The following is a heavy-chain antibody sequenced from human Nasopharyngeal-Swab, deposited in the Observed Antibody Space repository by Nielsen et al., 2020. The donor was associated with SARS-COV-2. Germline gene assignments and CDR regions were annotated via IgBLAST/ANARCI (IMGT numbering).Heavy chain of an antibody. CDR2: IKSKTDGGTT. Sequence: GGSLRLSYAASGFTFSNAWMSWVRQAPGKGLEWVGRIKSKTDGGTTDYAAPVKGRFTISRDGSKNTLYLQMNSLKTEDTAVYYCTTDIVATNFDYWGQGTLVTVSS. J-gene: IGHJ4*02. CDR3: TTDIVATNFDY. CDR1: GFTFSNAW. V-gene: IGHV3-15*01. D-gene: IGHD5-12*01.